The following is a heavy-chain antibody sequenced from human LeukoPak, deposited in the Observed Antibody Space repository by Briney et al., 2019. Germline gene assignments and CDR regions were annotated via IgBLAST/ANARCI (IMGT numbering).Heavy chain of an antibody. J-gene: IGHJ6*02. V-gene: IGHV1-69*13. CDR2: IIPIFGTA. CDR1: GGTFSSYA. CDR3: ARDKSSSSLSYYYYYGMDV. D-gene: IGHD6-6*01. Sequence: SVKVPCKASGGTFSSYAISWVRQAPGQGLEWMGGIIPIFGTANYAQKFQGRVTITADESTSTAYMELSSLRSEDTAVYYCARDKSSSSLSYYYYYGMDVWGQGTTVTVSS.